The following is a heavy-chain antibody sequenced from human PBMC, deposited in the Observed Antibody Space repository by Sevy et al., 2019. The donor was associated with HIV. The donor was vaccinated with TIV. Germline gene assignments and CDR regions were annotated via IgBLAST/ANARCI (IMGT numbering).Heavy chain of an antibody. D-gene: IGHD2-15*01. CDR2: VYSGGAT. V-gene: IGHV3-53*01. CDR3: VRVGYCRGGTCFSGFYYAMDV. J-gene: IGHJ6*02. CDR1: GFTLTNEF. Sequence: GGSLRLSCAVSGFTLTNEFFSWVRQAPGKGLEWVAVVYSGGATYYADSVKGRFTISIDKSKSTLYLQMKSLRAEDTAMYYCVRVGYCRGGTCFSGFYYAMDVWGQGTTVTVSS.